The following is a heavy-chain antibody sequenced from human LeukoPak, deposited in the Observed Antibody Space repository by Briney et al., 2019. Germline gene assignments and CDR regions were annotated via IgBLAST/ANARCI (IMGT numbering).Heavy chain of an antibody. D-gene: IGHD3-9*01. CDR3: TKDLGTEYNIFDY. CDR1: EFTFSAYA. Sequence: PGGSLRLSCATSEFTFSAYAMHWIRQAPGRGLEWVAFVRYGGNIKYYADSVKGRFTISRGNSKNTLYLQMNSLRPEDTAVCYCTKDLGTEYNIFDYWGQGTLVTVSS. J-gene: IGHJ4*02. CDR2: VRYGGNIK. V-gene: IGHV3-30*02.